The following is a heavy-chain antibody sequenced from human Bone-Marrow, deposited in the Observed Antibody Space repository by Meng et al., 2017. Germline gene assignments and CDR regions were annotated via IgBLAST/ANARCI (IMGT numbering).Heavy chain of an antibody. J-gene: IGHJ4*02. CDR3: ARDPDVDTARGDY. CDR1: GYTFTGYY. Sequence: QQVRSGADVKKAAASVKVSCKASGYTFTGYYMHWVRQAPGQGLEWMGRINPNSGGTNYAQKFQGRVTMTRDTSISTAYMELSRLRSDDTAVYYCARDPDVDTARGDYWGQGTLVTVSS. D-gene: IGHD5-18*01. CDR2: INPNSGGT. V-gene: IGHV1-2*06.